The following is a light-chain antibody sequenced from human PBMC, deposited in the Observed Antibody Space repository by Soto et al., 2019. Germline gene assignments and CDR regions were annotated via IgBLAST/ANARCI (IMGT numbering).Light chain of an antibody. CDR2: DVI. CDR3: CSYAATSTLV. Sequence: QSVLTQPRSVSGSPGQSVTISCTGTSSDVGIYNYVSWYQHHPGKAPKLIIYDVIKRPSGVPDRFSGSKSGITAPLTISGLQADDEADYYCCSYAATSTLVFGGGTKLTVL. CDR1: SSDVGIYNY. V-gene: IGLV2-11*01. J-gene: IGLJ3*02.